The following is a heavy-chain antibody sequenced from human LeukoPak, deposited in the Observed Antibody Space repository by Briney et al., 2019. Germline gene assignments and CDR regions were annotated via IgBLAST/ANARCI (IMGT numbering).Heavy chain of an antibody. Sequence: GGSLRLSCAASGFTFGSYGMHWVRQAPGKGLEWVAFIRYDGSNKYYADSVKGRFTISRDNSKNTLYLQMNSLRAEDTAVYYCAKEGLWFGDRSFDYWGQGTLVTVSS. CDR1: GFTFGSYG. J-gene: IGHJ4*02. V-gene: IGHV3-30*02. D-gene: IGHD3-10*01. CDR3: AKEGLWFGDRSFDY. CDR2: IRYDGSNK.